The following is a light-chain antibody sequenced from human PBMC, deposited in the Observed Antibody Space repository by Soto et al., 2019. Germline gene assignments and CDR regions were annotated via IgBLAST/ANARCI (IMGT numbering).Light chain of an antibody. CDR1: QSVSSN. CDR2: GVA. J-gene: IGKJ2*01. Sequence: EVVMAQSPATLSVSPGERATLSCRASQSVSSNLAWYQQKPRQAPRLLIYGVATRATGSPARFSGSGSGTEFTLTISSLQSEDFAVYYCQQYNNWPRTFGQGTKLEIK. V-gene: IGKV3-15*01. CDR3: QQYNNWPRT.